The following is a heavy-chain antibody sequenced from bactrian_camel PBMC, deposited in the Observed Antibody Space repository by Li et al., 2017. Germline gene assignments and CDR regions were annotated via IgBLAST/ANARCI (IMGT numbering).Heavy chain of an antibody. J-gene: IGHJ7*01. V-gene: IGHV3S55*01. D-gene: IGHD5*01. Sequence: HVQLVESGGGSVQAGGSLRLSCTVSGVPFDDSSMNWYRQAAGVECELVSSISNGLTTYCAESVEGRFTTSLDTAKSMFYLQMNSLAPEDTAVYYCGVDLGLRRDAACDGMDYGAKEPRSPSP. CDR2: ISNGLTT. CDR1: GVPFDDSS.